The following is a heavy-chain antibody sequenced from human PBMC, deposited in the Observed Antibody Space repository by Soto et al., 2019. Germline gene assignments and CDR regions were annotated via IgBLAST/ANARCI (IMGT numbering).Heavy chain of an antibody. CDR3: ARSLGITGTTSSYYYYGMDV. Sequence: GGSLRLSCAASGFTFSSYAMHWVRQAPGKGLEWVAVISYDGSNKYYADSVKGRFTISRDNSKNTLYLQMNSLRAEDTAVYYCARSLGITGTTSSYYYYGMDVWGQGTTVTVSS. CDR1: GFTFSSYA. J-gene: IGHJ6*02. V-gene: IGHV3-30-3*01. CDR2: ISYDGSNK. D-gene: IGHD1-7*01.